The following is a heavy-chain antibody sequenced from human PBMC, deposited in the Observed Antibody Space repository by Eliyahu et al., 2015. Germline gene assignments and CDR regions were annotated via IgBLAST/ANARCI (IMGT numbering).Heavy chain of an antibody. J-gene: IGHJ4*02. Sequence: QLKLQQSGPGLVKPSETLSLTCTVPGGXISXGGXYGNWIRQHPGKGLEWIGSIHHTGNTHYNPSLKSRVVVSVDTSQSLFSLNVSSVTAADTAIYYCAREGHPPSDNGGYDGFFDYWGQGTLVTVSS. CDR1: GGXISXGGXY. V-gene: IGHV4-31*03. CDR2: IHHTGNT. D-gene: IGHD4/OR15-4a*01. CDR3: AREGHPPSDNGGYDGFFDY.